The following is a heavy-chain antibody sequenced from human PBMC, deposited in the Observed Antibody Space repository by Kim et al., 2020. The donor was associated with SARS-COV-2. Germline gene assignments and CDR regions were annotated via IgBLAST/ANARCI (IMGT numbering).Heavy chain of an antibody. J-gene: IGHJ5*02. V-gene: IGHV1-2*02. D-gene: IGHD1-1*01. Sequence: NYAKKFQGRVTMTRDTSISTAYMGLSRLGPDDTAVYYCAGSVQGSNWFDPWGQGTLVTVSS. CDR3: AGSVQGSNWFDP.